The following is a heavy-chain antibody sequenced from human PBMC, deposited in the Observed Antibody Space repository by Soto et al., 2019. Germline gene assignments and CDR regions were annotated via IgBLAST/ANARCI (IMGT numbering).Heavy chain of an antibody. CDR1: GGSFSGYY. CDR3: ARGRGGLRSLEWLTPNFDY. V-gene: IGHV4-34*01. J-gene: IGHJ4*02. CDR2: INHSGST. Sequence: SETLSLTCAVYGGSFSGYYWSWIRQPPGKGLEWIGEINHSGSTNYNPSLKSRVTISVDTSKNQFSLKLSSVTAADTAVYYCARGRGGLRSLEWLTPNFDYWGQGTLVTVSS. D-gene: IGHD3-3*01.